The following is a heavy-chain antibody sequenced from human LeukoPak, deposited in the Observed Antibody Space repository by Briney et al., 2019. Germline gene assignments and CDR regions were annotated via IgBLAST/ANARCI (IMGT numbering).Heavy chain of an antibody. J-gene: IGHJ5*02. D-gene: IGHD1-14*01. Sequence: SQTLSLTCAISGDSVSSNSVTWNWIRQSPSRGLEWLGRTYYRSTWYNDYAVSVRGRITVNPDTSKNQFSLHLNSVTPEDTAIYYCARHIRRGPGSLNWFDPWGQGTLVTVSS. CDR3: ARHIRRGPGSLNWFDP. V-gene: IGHV6-1*01. CDR2: TYYRSTWYN. CDR1: GDSVSSNSVT.